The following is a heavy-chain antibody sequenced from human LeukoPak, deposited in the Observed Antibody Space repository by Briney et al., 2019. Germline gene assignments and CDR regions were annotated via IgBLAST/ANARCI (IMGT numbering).Heavy chain of an antibody. D-gene: IGHD6-19*01. CDR3: ATPSEQWLEQGFQH. Sequence: SETLSLTCTVSGGSISSYYWSWIRQPAGKGLEWIGRIYTSGSTNYNPSLKSRVTISVDTSKNQFSLKLSSVTAADTAVYYCATPSEQWLEQGFQHWGQGTLVTVSS. V-gene: IGHV4-4*07. CDR1: GGSISSYY. CDR2: IYTSGST. J-gene: IGHJ1*01.